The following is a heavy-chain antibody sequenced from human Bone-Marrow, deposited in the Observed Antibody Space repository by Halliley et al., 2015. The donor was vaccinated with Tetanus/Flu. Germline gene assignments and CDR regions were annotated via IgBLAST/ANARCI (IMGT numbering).Heavy chain of an antibody. J-gene: IGHJ4*02. CDR2: ISFAGDYK. V-gene: IGHV3-30*18. D-gene: IGHD5-18*01. Sequence: SLRLSCVASGFTFSSYGMHWVRQAPGKGLEWVAVISFAGDYKYYADSVKGRFTISRDDSTNTLFLQMSSLRVEDTAVYYCAKELNTAVVTPFDDWGQGTLVTVSS. CDR1: GFTFSSYG. CDR3: AKELNTAVVTPFDD.